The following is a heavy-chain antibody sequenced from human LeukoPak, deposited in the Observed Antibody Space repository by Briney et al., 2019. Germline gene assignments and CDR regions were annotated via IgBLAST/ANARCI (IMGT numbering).Heavy chain of an antibody. CDR2: IYYSGST. V-gene: IGHV4-39*01. J-gene: IGHJ4*02. Sequence: PSETLSLTCTVSGGSISSSSYYWGWIRQPPGKGLEWIGSIYYSGSTYYNPSLKSRVTISVDTSKNQFSLKLSSVTAADTAVYNCAGHSSSSFNFDHWGQGTLVTVSS. CDR3: AGHSSSSFNFDH. D-gene: IGHD6-13*01. CDR1: GGSISSSSYY.